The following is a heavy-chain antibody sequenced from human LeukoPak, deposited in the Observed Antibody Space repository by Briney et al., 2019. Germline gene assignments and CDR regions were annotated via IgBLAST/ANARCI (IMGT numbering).Heavy chain of an antibody. CDR3: AKGAYDFWSGYPAFDI. CDR2: ISGSGGST. CDR1: GFTFSSYA. J-gene: IGHJ3*02. D-gene: IGHD3-3*01. V-gene: IGHV3-23*01. Sequence: GGSLRLSCGVSGFTFSSYAMSWVRQAPGKGLEWVSAISGSGGSTYYADSVKGRFTISRDNSKNTLYLQMNSLRAEDTAVYYCAKGAYDFWSGYPAFDIWGQGTMVTVSS.